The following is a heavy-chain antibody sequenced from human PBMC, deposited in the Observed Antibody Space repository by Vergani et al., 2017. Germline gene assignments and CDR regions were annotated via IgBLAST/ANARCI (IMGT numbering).Heavy chain of an antibody. D-gene: IGHD6-13*01. J-gene: IGHJ5*02. Sequence: QGQLAQSGAEVKKPGSSVKVSCEASGGTFSSCAISWVRQAPGQGLEWMGGIIPIFGTANYAQKFQGRVTITADESTSTAYMELSSLRSEDTAVYYCARDLGSLNWFDPWGQGTLVTVSS. CDR3: ARDLGSLNWFDP. V-gene: IGHV1-69*13. CDR2: IIPIFGTA. CDR1: GGTFSSCA.